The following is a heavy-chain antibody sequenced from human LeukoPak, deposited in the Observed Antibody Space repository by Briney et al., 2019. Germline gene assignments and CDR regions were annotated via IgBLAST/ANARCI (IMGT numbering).Heavy chain of an antibody. Sequence: ASVTVSCKASGYTFTSYGISWVRQAPGQGLEWMGWISAYNGNTNYAQKLQGRVTMTTDTSTSTAYMELRSLRSDDTAVYYCARELGYCSGGSCLDALDIWGQGTMVTVSS. CDR2: ISAYNGNT. J-gene: IGHJ3*02. D-gene: IGHD2-15*01. CDR3: ARELGYCSGGSCLDALDI. V-gene: IGHV1-18*01. CDR1: GYTFTSYG.